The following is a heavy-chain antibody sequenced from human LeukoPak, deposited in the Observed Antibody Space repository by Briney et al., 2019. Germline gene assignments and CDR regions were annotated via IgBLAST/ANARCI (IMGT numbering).Heavy chain of an antibody. CDR1: GYTFTSSY. J-gene: IGHJ4*02. V-gene: IGHV1-2*02. CDR2: INPNSGGT. D-gene: IGHD6-13*01. Sequence: ASVKVSCKASGYTFTSSYMHWVRQAPGQGLEWMGWINPNSGGTNYAQKFQGRVTMTRDTSISTAYMELSRLRSDDTAVYYCAREESSSWYNYWGQGTLVTVSS. CDR3: AREESSSWYNY.